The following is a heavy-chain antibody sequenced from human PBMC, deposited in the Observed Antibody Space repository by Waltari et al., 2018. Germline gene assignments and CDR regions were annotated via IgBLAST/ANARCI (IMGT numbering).Heavy chain of an antibody. D-gene: IGHD6-6*01. CDR3: AVREYSSPRSPFDY. CDR2: IKPNSGGT. CDR1: GYTFTGYY. Sequence: QVQLVQSGAEVKKPGASVKVSCKASGYTFTGYYMHWVRPAPGQGLEWMGRIKPNSGGTNEAQKLQGRVTMTRDTSSSTAYMELSRLRSDDTAVYYCAVREYSSPRSPFDYWGQGTLVTVSS. V-gene: IGHV1-2*06. J-gene: IGHJ4*02.